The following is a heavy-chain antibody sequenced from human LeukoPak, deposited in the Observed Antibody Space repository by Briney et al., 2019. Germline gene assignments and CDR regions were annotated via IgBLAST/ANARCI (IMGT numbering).Heavy chain of an antibody. V-gene: IGHV4-34*01. J-gene: IGHJ4*02. Sequence: PSQTLSLTCAVYGGSFSGYYCSSGRQPPGKGLEWVGEINHSGSTNYNPSLKSRVTISVDTSKNQFSLKLSSVPAADTAVYYCARDFVVREYGYYFDYWGQGALVTVSS. D-gene: IGHD2-21*01. CDR3: ARDFVVREYGYYFDY. CDR1: GGSFSGYY. CDR2: INHSGST.